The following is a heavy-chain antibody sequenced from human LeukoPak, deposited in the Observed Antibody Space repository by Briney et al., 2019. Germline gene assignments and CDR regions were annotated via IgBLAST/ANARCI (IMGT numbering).Heavy chain of an antibody. J-gene: IGHJ3*02. D-gene: IGHD4-17*01. CDR2: INHSGST. CDR1: GGSFSGYY. Sequence: PSETLSLTCAVYGGSFSGYYWSWIRQPPGKGLEWIGEINHSGSTNYNPSLKSRVTISVDTSKNQFSLKLSSVTAADTAVYYCDYGEYDAFDIWGQGTMVTVSS. V-gene: IGHV4-34*01. CDR3: DYGEYDAFDI.